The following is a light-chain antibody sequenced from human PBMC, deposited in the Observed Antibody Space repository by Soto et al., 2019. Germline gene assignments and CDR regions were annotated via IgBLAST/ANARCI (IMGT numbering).Light chain of an antibody. Sequence: QSALTQPASVSGSPVQSITISCTGTSSDVGGYNYVSWYQQHPGKAPKLIIYEVSNRPSGVSNRFSGSKSVNTASLTISGLQAEDEADYYCSSYTSSSTRVFGGGTKLTVI. J-gene: IGLJ2*01. CDR3: SSYTSSSTRV. CDR2: EVS. CDR1: SSDVGGYNY. V-gene: IGLV2-14*01.